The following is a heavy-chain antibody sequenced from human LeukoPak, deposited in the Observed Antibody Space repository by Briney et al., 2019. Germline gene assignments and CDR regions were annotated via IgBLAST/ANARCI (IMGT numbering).Heavy chain of an antibody. J-gene: IGHJ6*03. CDR3: ARRSTGDYYYYYMDV. D-gene: IGHD1-14*01. CDR2: INQDGSAK. CDR1: GFTFSNYW. Sequence: PGGSLRLSCAASGFTFSNYWMSWVRQTPGKGLEWVANINQDGSAKYYVDSEQGRFTITRDNAKNSLYLQMNSLRGEDTAVDYCARRSTGDYYYYYMDVWGKGTTVTVSS. V-gene: IGHV3-7*01.